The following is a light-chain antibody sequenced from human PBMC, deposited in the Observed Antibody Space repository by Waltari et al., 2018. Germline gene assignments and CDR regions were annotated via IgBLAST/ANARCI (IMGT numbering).Light chain of an antibody. J-gene: IGKJ4*01. V-gene: IGKV4-1*01. Sequence: DIVMTQSPDSMAVSLGERATLNRNASQSILYSSNNKNSLAWYQQQPGQPPKLLIYWASTRESGVPVRFSGSGSGTDFTLTISSLQAEDVAIYYCQQYYSEVTFGGGTKVEVK. CDR2: WAS. CDR1: QSILYSSNNKNS. CDR3: QQYYSEVT.